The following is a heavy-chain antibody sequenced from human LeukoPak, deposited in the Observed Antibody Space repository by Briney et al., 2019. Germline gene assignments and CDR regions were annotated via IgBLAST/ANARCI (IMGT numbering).Heavy chain of an antibody. Sequence: GGSLRLSCAASGFTVSSNYMSWVRQAPGKRLEWVSVSHTDGRTYYADSVKGRFTISRDNSKNTLYLQMNSLRAEDTAVYYCARHVTPWGYYWGQGTLVTVSS. CDR2: SHTDGRT. CDR3: ARHVTPWGYY. D-gene: IGHD3-16*01. CDR1: GFTVSSNY. V-gene: IGHV3-66*04. J-gene: IGHJ4*02.